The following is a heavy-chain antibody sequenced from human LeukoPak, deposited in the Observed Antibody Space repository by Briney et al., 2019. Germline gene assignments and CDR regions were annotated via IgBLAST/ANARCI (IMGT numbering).Heavy chain of an antibody. CDR1: GGSISSSNW. D-gene: IGHD2-15*01. CDR3: ARVLPAYCSGGSCLFDY. Sequence: PSGTLSLTCAVFGGSISSSNWWSWVRQPPGKGLEWIGEIYHSGNTNYNPSLKSRVTMSVDKSKNQFSLKLSSVTAADTAVYYCARVLPAYCSGGSCLFDYWGQGTLVTVSS. CDR2: IYHSGNT. V-gene: IGHV4-4*02. J-gene: IGHJ4*02.